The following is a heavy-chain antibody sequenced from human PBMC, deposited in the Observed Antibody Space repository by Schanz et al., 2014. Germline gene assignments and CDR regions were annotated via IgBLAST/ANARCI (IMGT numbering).Heavy chain of an antibody. CDR2: IFHSGTT. Sequence: QVQLQESGPGLVKPSGTLSLTCVVSGGSISSGVWWTWARQSPGKGLEWIGEIFHSGTTNYNPSLESRFPISVDKSKTHFSLFLSSMTAADTAVYYCTRSTLWSYDVWGRGTMVIVSS. V-gene: IGHV4-4*02. J-gene: IGHJ3*01. D-gene: IGHD2-21*01. CDR3: TRSTLWSYDV. CDR1: GGSISSGVW.